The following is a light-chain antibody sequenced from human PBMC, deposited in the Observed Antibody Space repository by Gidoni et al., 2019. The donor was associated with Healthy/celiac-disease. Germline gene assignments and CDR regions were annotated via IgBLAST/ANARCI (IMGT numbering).Light chain of an antibody. CDR1: QSISSY. CDR2: AAS. CDR3: QQSYSTPPV. Sequence: DIQMTQSPSSLSASVGDRVTSTCRASQSISSYLNWYQQKPGKAPKLLIYAASSLQSGVPSRFSGSGSGTDFTLTISSLQPEDFATYYCQQSYSTPPVFGQGTKVEIK. V-gene: IGKV1-39*01. J-gene: IGKJ1*01.